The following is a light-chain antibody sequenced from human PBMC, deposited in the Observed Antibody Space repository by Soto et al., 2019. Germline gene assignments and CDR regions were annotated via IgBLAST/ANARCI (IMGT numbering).Light chain of an antibody. V-gene: IGKV3-20*01. CDR1: QSVSSSY. CDR3: QQFSSYPLT. Sequence: EIVLTQSPCTLSFSPWERSTLSCMASQSVSSSYLAWYQQRPGQAPRLLIYGASSRATGIPDRFSGGGSGTDFTLTISRLEPEDFAVYYCQQFSSYPLTFGGGTKVDVK. J-gene: IGKJ4*01. CDR2: GAS.